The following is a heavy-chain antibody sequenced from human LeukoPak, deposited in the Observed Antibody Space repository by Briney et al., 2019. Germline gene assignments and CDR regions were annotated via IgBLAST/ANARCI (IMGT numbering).Heavy chain of an antibody. CDR3: ARGSMYYFDY. CDR2: IWYDGSHK. V-gene: IGHV3-33*01. J-gene: IGHJ4*02. CDR1: GFTFSSYG. Sequence: PGGSLRLSCAASGFTFSSYGMHWVRQAPGKGLEWVAVIWYDGSHKYYADSVKGRLTISRDNSKNTLYLQMNSLRAEDTAVYYCARGSMYYFDYWGQGTLVTVSS.